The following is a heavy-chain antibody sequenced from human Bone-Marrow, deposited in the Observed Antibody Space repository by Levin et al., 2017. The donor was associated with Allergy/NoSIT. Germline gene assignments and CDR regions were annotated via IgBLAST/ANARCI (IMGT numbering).Heavy chain of an antibody. J-gene: IGHJ4*02. CDR1: GFTFSHYA. V-gene: IGHV3-23*01. Sequence: PSETLSLTCAASGFTFSHYAMDWVRQAPGKGLEWVSAIIGSGGSTYYADSVKGRFTISRDNSKNTLYLQMNSLRAEDTAVYYCAKRDHDSSGRWGQGTLLTVSS. CDR3: AKRDHDSSGR. D-gene: IGHD3-22*01. CDR2: IIGSGGST.